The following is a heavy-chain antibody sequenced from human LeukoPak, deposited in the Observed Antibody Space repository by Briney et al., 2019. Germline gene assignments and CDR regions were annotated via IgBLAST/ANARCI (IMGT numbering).Heavy chain of an antibody. CDR2: ISWNSGSI. V-gene: IGHV3-9*01. CDR1: GFTFDDYA. Sequence: GGSLRHSCAASGFTFDDYAMHWVRQAPGKGLEWVSGISWNSGSIGYADSVKGRFTISRDNAKNSLYLQMNSLRAEDSAVYYCAKDKYDSHYYMDVWGKGTTVTVSS. J-gene: IGHJ6*03. CDR3: AKDKYDSHYYMDV.